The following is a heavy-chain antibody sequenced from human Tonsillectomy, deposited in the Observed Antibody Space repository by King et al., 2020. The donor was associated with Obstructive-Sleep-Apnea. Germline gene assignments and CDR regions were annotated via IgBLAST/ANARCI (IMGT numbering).Heavy chain of an antibody. CDR1: GFTFSSYA. CDR3: ARARYYDSSGFFDY. D-gene: IGHD3-22*01. J-gene: IGHJ4*02. V-gene: IGHV3-30*04. Sequence: VQLVESGGGVVQPGRSLRLSCAASGFTFSSYAMHWVRQAPGKGLEWVAVISYDGSNKYYADSVKGRFTISRDNSKNTLYLQMNSLRAEDTAVYYCARARYYDSSGFFDYWGQGTLVTVSS. CDR2: ISYDGSNK.